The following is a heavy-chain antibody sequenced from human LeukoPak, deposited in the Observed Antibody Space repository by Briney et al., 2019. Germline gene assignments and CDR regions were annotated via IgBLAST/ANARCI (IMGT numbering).Heavy chain of an antibody. V-gene: IGHV1-46*01. CDR3: ARGVQLLSPKYYFDH. J-gene: IGHJ4*02. CDR2: INPSGSST. D-gene: IGHD3-10*01. Sequence: ASVKVSCKASGYSFTSHYMHWVRQAPGQGLEWLGLINPSGSSTLYAQKFQGRVTMTRDMSTTTDYMELSSLRSEDTAVYYCARGVQLLSPKYYFDHWGQGTLVTVSS. CDR1: GYSFTSHY.